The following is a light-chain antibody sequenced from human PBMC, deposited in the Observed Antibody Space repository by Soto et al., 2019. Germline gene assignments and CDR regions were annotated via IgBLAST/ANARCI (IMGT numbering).Light chain of an antibody. J-gene: IGKJ1*01. CDR3: QQTYSPPWT. CDR1: QSSRSY. V-gene: IGKV1-39*01. CDR2: AAA. Sequence: SQSSRSYVNWYQQKAGKAPNLLVYAAASLQSGVPSRFRGFGAGTDFTLTITSLQAEDFATYYCQQTYSPPWTFGQGTKVDIK.